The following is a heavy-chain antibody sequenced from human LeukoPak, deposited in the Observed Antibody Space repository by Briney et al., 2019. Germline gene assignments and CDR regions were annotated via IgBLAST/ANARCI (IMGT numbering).Heavy chain of an antibody. J-gene: IGHJ6*02. CDR2: IYHSGST. CDR1: GGSISSGGYS. D-gene: IGHD2-2*01. CDR3: ARDGGPYCSSTSCEVGMDV. Sequence: PSETLSLTCAVSGGSISSGGYSWSWIRQPPGKGLEWIGYIYHSGSTNYNPSLKSRVTISVDKSKNQFSLKLSSVTAADTAVYYCARDGGPYCSSTSCEVGMDVWGQGTTVTVSS. V-gene: IGHV4-30-2*01.